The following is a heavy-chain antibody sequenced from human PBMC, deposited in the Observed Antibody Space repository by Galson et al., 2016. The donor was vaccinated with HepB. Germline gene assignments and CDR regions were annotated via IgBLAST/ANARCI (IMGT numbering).Heavy chain of an antibody. J-gene: IGHJ4*02. V-gene: IGHV3-72*01. CDR1: GFTFTDHY. CDR2: SRDKTQSYTT. CDR3: VRVMRTGTSYFDY. D-gene: IGHD3-10*01. Sequence: SLRLSCAASGFTFTDHYMGWVRQAPGKGLEWVGRSRDKTQSYTTSYAASVKGRFTISRDDSKSSVYLQMSSLKTEDMAVYYCVRVMRTGTSYFDYWGQGALVTVSS.